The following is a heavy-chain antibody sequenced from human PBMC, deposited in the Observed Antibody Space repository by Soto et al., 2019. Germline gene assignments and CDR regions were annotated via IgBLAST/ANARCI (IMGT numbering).Heavy chain of an antibody. D-gene: IGHD3-9*01. CDR2: INGDGSSM. Sequence: GSLRLSCVASGFTFSNFGMSWVLQAPWKGLEWVSSINGDGSSMHNADSVKGRFTISRDNSKSTLYLQMNSLRVEDTAVYYCATSLRHSGPNGVDVWGQGTTVTVSS. V-gene: IGHV3-23*01. J-gene: IGHJ6*02. CDR1: GFTFSNFG. CDR3: ATSLRHSGPNGVDV.